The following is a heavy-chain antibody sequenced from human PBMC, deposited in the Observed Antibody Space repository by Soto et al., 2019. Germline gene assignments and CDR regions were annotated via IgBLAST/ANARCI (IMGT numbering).Heavy chain of an antibody. Sequence: PSETLSLTCTVSGGSISSYYWSWIRQPAGKGLEWIGRIYTSGSTNYNPSLKSRVTMSVDTSKNQFSLKLSSVTAADTAVYFCARARFSQWSQDYYGLDVWGQGTTVTVSS. CDR2: IYTSGST. D-gene: IGHD3-3*01. V-gene: IGHV4-4*07. CDR1: GGSISSYY. J-gene: IGHJ6*02. CDR3: ARARFSQWSQDYYGLDV.